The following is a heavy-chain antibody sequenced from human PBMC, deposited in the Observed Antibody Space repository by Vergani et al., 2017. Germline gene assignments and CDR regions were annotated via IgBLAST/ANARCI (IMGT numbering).Heavy chain of an antibody. V-gene: IGHV4-39*01. D-gene: IGHD5-18*01. CDR3: ARPLPRYSYGQNGAGWFDP. J-gene: IGHJ5*02. CDR2: IYYSGST. Sequence: QVQLQESGPGLVKPSETLSLTCTVSGGSISSSSYYWGWIRQPPGKGLEWIGSIYYSGSTYYNPSLKSRVTISVDTSKNQFSLKLSSVTAADTAVYYCARPLPRYSYGQNGAGWFDPWGQGTLVTVSS. CDR1: GGSISSSSYY.